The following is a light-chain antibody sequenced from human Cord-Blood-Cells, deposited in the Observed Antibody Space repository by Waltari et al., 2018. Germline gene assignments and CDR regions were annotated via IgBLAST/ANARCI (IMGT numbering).Light chain of an antibody. CDR3: CSYAGSYTLGV. CDR1: SSDVGGSNY. V-gene: IGLV2-11*01. J-gene: IGLJ3*02. Sequence: QSALTQPRSVSGSPGQSVTISCTGTSSDVGGSNYVSLYQQHPGKAPKLMIYDVSKRPSGVPDRFSGSKSGNTASLTISGLQAEDEADYYCCSYAGSYTLGVFGGGTKLTVL. CDR2: DVS.